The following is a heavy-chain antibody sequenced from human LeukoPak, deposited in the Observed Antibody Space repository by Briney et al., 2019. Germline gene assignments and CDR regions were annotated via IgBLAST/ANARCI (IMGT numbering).Heavy chain of an antibody. J-gene: IGHJ4*02. CDR3: ARAPLGYYNDSSGYYFVY. CDR1: GYSISSGYY. Sequence: SETLSLTCTVSGYSISSGYYWGWIRQPPGKGLEWIGSIYYSGSTYYNPSLKSRVTISVDTSKNQFSLKLSSVTAADTAVYYCARAPLGYYNDSSGYYFVYWGQGTLVTVSS. V-gene: IGHV4-38-2*02. D-gene: IGHD3-22*01. CDR2: IYYSGST.